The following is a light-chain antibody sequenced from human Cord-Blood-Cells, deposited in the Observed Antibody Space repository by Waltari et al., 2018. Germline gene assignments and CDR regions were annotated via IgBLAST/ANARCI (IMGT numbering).Light chain of an antibody. Sequence: QSVLTQPASVSGSPGQSITISCTGTSSAVGGYNYVPWYQQHPGKAPKLMIYEVSNRPSGVSNRFSGSKSGNTASLTISGLQAEDEADYYCSSYTSSSTLVFGTGTKVTVL. J-gene: IGLJ1*01. V-gene: IGLV2-14*01. CDR1: SSAVGGYNY. CDR3: SSYTSSSTLV. CDR2: EVS.